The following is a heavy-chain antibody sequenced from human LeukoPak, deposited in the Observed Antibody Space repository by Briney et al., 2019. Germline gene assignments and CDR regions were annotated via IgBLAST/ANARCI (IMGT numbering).Heavy chain of an antibody. Sequence: ASVKVPCKASGYTFTGYYVLWVRQAPGQGLEWMGWINPNRGDTNYAQKFQGRVTMTRDTSISTAYMELSGLKSDDTAVYYCARWVGYSNWFDPWGQGTLVTVSS. J-gene: IGHJ5*02. CDR1: GYTFTGYY. V-gene: IGHV1-2*02. CDR3: ARWVGYSNWFDP. D-gene: IGHD2-15*01. CDR2: INPNRGDT.